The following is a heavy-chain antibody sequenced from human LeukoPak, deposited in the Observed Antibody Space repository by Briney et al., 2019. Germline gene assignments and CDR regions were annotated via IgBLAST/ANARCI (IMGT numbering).Heavy chain of an antibody. J-gene: IGHJ4*02. Sequence: HPGGSLRLSCAVSGLTFSSNDMHWIRQAPGKGLEWVSYISSNSRTIYYADSVKGRFTISRDNAKNSLFLQMNSLRGEDSAVYYCVTDFPVFWGQGTLVTVSS. CDR2: ISSNSRTI. D-gene: IGHD5/OR15-5a*01. CDR1: GLTFSSND. CDR3: VTDFPVF. V-gene: IGHV3-48*01.